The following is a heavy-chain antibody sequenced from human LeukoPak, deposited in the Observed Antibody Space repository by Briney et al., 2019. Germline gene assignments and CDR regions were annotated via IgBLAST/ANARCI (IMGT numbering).Heavy chain of an antibody. CDR3: ARDAQPYSSSPYYMDV. V-gene: IGHV1-18*01. CDR1: GYTFTRYG. J-gene: IGHJ6*03. CDR2: ISAYNGNT. Sequence: ASVKVSCKASGYTFTRYGISWVRQAPGQGLEWMGWISAYNGNTNYAQKLQGRVTMTTDTSTSTAYMELRSLRSDDTAVYYCARDAQPYSSSPYYMDVWGKGTTVTVSS. D-gene: IGHD6-13*01.